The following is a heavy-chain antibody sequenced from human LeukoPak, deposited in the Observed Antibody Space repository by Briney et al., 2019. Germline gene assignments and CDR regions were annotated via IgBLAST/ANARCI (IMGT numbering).Heavy chain of an antibody. J-gene: IGHJ6*03. CDR3: TTDLRGYSWNDGYMDV. CDR1: GFTFSNAW. V-gene: IGHV3-15*01. CDR2: IKSKTDGGTT. Sequence: GGSLRLSCAASGFTFSNAWMSWVRQAPGKGLEWVGRIKSKTDGGTTDYAAPVKGRFTISRGDSKNTLYLQMNSLKTEDTAVYYCTTDLRGYSWNDGYMDVWGKGTTVTVSS. D-gene: IGHD1-20*01.